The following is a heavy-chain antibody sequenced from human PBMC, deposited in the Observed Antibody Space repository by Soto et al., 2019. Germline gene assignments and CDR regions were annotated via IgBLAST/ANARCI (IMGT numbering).Heavy chain of an antibody. CDR3: AKVEQGFGEKNWFDP. CDR1: GFTFSSYA. D-gene: IGHD3-10*01. J-gene: IGHJ5*02. CDR2: ISGSGGST. V-gene: IGHV3-23*01. Sequence: EVQLLESGGGLVQPGGSLRLSCAASGFTFSSYAMTWVRQAPGKGLEWVSAISGSGGSTYYADSVKGRFTISRDNSKNTLYLQMNSLRAEDTAVYYCAKVEQGFGEKNWFDPWGQGTLVTVSS.